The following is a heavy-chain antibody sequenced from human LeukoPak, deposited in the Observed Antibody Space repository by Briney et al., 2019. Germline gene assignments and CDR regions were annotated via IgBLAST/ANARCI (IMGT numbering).Heavy chain of an antibody. Sequence: PGGSLRLSCTASGLTFSPFWMNWVRQAPGKGVEWVAAINGAGDDTFHVDSVKGRFIISRDNAENSLYLQMNSLRVEDTAVYYCARDFAQSKFDYWGQGILVTVSS. J-gene: IGHJ4*02. D-gene: IGHD4-11*01. CDR1: GLTFSPFW. V-gene: IGHV3-7*03. CDR2: INGAGDDT. CDR3: ARDFAQSKFDY.